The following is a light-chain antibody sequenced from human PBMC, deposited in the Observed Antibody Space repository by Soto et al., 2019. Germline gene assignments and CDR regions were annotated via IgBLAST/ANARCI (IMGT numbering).Light chain of an antibody. V-gene: IGKV3-20*01. CDR2: GGS. Sequence: EVELTQCPATPPLSPGERATLSCRASQSVSSHLAWFQQKPGQAPRLLMYGGSTRATGMPARFSGSGSGTDFTLTISRLEPEDFAVYYCQQYGSSRTFGQGTKVHIK. J-gene: IGKJ1*01. CDR3: QQYGSSRT. CDR1: QSVSSH.